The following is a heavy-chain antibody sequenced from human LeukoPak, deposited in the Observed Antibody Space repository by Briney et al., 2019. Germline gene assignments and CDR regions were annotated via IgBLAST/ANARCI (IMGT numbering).Heavy chain of an antibody. J-gene: IGHJ4*02. Sequence: SETLSLTCTVSGGSISSYCWNWIRQPPGKGLEWIGYIYYSGTTNYNPSLKSRVTISVDTSKNQFSLKLSSVTAADTAVYYCARVKGLRYFGWLEGGGYFDYWGQGTLVTVSS. CDR1: GGSISSYC. D-gene: IGHD3-9*01. CDR3: ARVKGLRYFGWLEGGGYFDY. V-gene: IGHV4-59*01. CDR2: IYYSGTT.